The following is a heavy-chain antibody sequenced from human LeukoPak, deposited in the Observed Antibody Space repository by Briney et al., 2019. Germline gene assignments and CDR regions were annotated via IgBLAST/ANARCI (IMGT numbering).Heavy chain of an antibody. V-gene: IGHV3-11*06. J-gene: IGHJ4*02. Sequence: PGGSLRLSCAASGFTFSDYYMSWIRQAPGKGLEWVSYISSSSSYTNYADSVKGRFTISRDNAKNSLYLQMNSLRDEDTAVYYCARDLKWAFDYWGQGTLVTVSS. CDR1: GFTFSDYY. D-gene: IGHD3-3*01. CDR2: ISSSSSYT. CDR3: ARDLKWAFDY.